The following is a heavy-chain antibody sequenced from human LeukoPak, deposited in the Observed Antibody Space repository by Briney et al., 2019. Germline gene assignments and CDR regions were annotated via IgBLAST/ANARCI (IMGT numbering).Heavy chain of an antibody. J-gene: IGHJ3*02. CDR3: AREGFMITFGGVIVSRAFDI. D-gene: IGHD3-16*02. Sequence: GGSLRLSCAASGFTFSSYSMNWVRQAPGKGLEWVSSISSSGSTIYYADSVKGRFTISRDNAKNSLYLQMNSLRAEDTAVYYCAREGFMITFGGVIVSRAFDIWGQGTMVTVSS. CDR1: GFTFSSYS. V-gene: IGHV3-48*04. CDR2: ISSSGSTI.